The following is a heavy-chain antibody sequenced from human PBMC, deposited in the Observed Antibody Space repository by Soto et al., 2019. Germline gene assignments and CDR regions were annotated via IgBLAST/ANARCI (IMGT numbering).Heavy chain of an antibody. CDR2: INHSGST. V-gene: IGHV4-34*01. J-gene: IGHJ4*02. D-gene: IGHD5-18*01. CDR3: ARHGYNYGGGYFDY. Sequence: SETLSLTCAVYGGSFSGYYWTWIRQPPGTGLEWIGEINHSGSTNYNPSLKSRVTISVDTSKNHFSLKLSSVTAADTAVYYCARHGYNYGGGYFDYWGQGTLVTVSS. CDR1: GGSFSGYY.